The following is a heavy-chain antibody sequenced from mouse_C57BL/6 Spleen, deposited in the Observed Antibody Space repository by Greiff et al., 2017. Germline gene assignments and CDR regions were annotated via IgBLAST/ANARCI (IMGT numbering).Heavy chain of an antibody. D-gene: IGHD1-1*01. CDR3: ARGSFTPTDFDV. V-gene: IGHV1-69*01. J-gene: IGHJ1*03. CDR2: IDPSDSYT. Sequence: QVQLKQPGAELVMPGASVKLSCKASGYTFTSYWMHWVKQRPGQGLEWIGEIDPSDSYTNYNQTFKGKSTLTVDKSSSTAYMQLSSLTSEDSAVYYCARGSFTPTDFDVGGTGTTVTVSS. CDR1: GYTFTSYW.